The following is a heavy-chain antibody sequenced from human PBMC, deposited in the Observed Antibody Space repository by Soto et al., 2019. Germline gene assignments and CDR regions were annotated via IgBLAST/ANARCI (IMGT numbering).Heavy chain of an antibody. CDR3: ARGLYDLVWGVTHLDY. D-gene: IGHD3-10*01. Sequence: QVQLQQWGAGLLKPSETLSLTCAVYGGSFSGYYWSWIRQPPGKGLEWIGEINHSGRTNYNPSLKSRFTISVDTSKNQFSLKLTSVTAADTAVYYCARGLYDLVWGVTHLDYWAQGTLVTVSS. J-gene: IGHJ4*02. CDR1: GGSFSGYY. V-gene: IGHV4-34*01. CDR2: INHSGRT.